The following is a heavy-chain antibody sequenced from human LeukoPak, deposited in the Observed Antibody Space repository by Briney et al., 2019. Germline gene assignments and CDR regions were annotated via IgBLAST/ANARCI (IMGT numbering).Heavy chain of an antibody. CDR3: ARTQSQSGSYRYYFGY. CDR1: GASAGSAGYY. J-gene: IGHJ4*02. D-gene: IGHD1-26*01. Sequence: SETLSLTCTVSGASAGSAGYYWSWIRQPPGGGLEWIGYIYYISNTNYNPSLRSRVTMSVDPSKNQFSLKLNSVTAADTAVYYCARTQSQSGSYRYYFGYWGQGTLVTVSS. CDR2: IYYISNT. V-gene: IGHV4-61*08.